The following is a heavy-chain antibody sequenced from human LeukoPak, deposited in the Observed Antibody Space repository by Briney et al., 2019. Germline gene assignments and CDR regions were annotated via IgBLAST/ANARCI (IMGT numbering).Heavy chain of an antibody. Sequence: ASVKVSCTASGGTFSSYAISWVRQAPGQGLEWMGGIIPIFGTANYAQKFQGRVTTTADESTSTAYMELSSLRSEDTAVYYCARGKNYGGNFDYWGQGTLVTVSS. CDR1: GGTFSSYA. J-gene: IGHJ4*02. V-gene: IGHV1-69*01. CDR3: ARGKNYGGNFDY. D-gene: IGHD4-23*01. CDR2: IIPIFGTA.